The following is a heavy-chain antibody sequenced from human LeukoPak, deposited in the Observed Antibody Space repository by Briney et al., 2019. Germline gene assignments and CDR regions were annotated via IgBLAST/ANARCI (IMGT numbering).Heavy chain of an antibody. J-gene: IGHJ4*02. V-gene: IGHV4-59*08. Sequence: SETLSLTCTVSGGSIRSYYWSWIRQPPGKGLEWIGYIHYSGSTNYNPSLNSRVTISVDTSKNQFSLKLSSVTAADTAVYYCAGGIFRGLYYFDYWGQGTLVTVSS. CDR2: IHYSGST. CDR1: GGSIRSYY. D-gene: IGHD2/OR15-2a*01. CDR3: AGGIFRGLYYFDY.